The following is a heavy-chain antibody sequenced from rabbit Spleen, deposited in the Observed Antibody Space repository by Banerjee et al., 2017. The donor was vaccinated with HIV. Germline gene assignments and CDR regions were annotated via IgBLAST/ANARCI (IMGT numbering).Heavy chain of an antibody. CDR3: AREYVNTFNL. CDR2: IGSGSSGVT. CDR1: GFSFSSGRY. V-gene: IGHV1S45*01. D-gene: IGHD1-1*01. Sequence: QEQLVESGGGLVKAGGSLTLTCTASGFSFSSGRYMGWVRQAPGKGLEWIACIGSGSSGVTDYASWAKSRFTISQTSSTTVTLQMTSLTAADTATYFCAREYVNTFNLWGPGSLVTVS. J-gene: IGHJ4*01.